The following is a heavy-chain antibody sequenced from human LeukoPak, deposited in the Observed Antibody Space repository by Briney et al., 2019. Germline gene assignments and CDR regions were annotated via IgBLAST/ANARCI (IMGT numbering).Heavy chain of an antibody. Sequence: GGSLRLSCAASGFTFHDYAMHWVRQAPGKGLEWVSGISWNGGTIDYADSVKGRFTISRDNAKNSLYLQMNSLRPEDTALYYCAKGPTYSSSSLFDYWGQGILVAVSS. CDR1: GFTFHDYA. CDR3: AKGPTYSSSSLFDY. V-gene: IGHV3-9*01. D-gene: IGHD6-6*01. CDR2: ISWNGGTI. J-gene: IGHJ4*02.